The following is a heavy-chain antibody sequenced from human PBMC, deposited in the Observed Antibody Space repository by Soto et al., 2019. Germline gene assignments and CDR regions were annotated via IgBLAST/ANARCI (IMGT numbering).Heavy chain of an antibody. CDR3: ARPRSPHDAFDI. Sequence: SETLSLTCTVSGGSISSYYWSWIRQPPGKGLEWIGYIYYSGSTNYNPSLKSRVTISVDTSKNQFSLKLSSVTAADTAVYYCARPRSPHDAFDIWGQGTMVTVSS. J-gene: IGHJ3*02. CDR2: IYYSGST. V-gene: IGHV4-59*01. CDR1: GGSISSYY.